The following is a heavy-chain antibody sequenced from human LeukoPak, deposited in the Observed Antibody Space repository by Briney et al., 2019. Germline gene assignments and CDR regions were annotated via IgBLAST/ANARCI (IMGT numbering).Heavy chain of an antibody. CDR1: GFTDSSNY. CDR3: AKTSVTTSLDY. Sequence: GGPLRLSCAASGFTDSSNYMSWVRQAPGKGLEWVSVIYSGGSTYYADSVKGRFTISRDNSKNTLYLQMNSLRAEDTAVYYCAKTSVTTSLDYWGQGTLVTVSS. J-gene: IGHJ4*02. D-gene: IGHD4-17*01. CDR2: IYSGGST. V-gene: IGHV3-53*01.